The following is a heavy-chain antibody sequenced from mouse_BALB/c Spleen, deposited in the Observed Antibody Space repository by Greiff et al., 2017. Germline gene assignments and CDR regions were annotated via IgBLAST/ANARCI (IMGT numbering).Heavy chain of an antibody. CDR2: INPGSGGT. V-gene: IGHV1-54*01. CDR1: GYAFTNYL. D-gene: IGHD2-4*01. CDR3: ARFYYDYDGFYAMDY. Sequence: VQLQQSGAELVRPGTSVKVSCKASGYAFTNYLIEWVKQRPGQGLEWIGVINPGSGGTNYNEKFKGKATLTADKSSSTAYMQLSSLTSDGSAVYFCARFYYDYDGFYAMDYWGQGTSVTVSS. J-gene: IGHJ4*01.